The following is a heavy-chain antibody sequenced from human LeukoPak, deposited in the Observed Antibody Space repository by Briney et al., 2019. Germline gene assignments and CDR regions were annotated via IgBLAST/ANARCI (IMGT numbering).Heavy chain of an antibody. J-gene: IGHJ4*02. V-gene: IGHV1-18*04. D-gene: IGHD6-19*01. Sequence: ASVKVSCKASGYTFTSYGINWVRQAPGQGLEWMGWISGHNGHTNYVQKMQGRVTMTTDTSTNTAYMELRNLTSDDTAVYYCARGPGIAVAGVFDYWGQGTLVTVSS. CDR3: ARGPGIAVAGVFDY. CDR2: ISGHNGHT. CDR1: GYTFTSYG.